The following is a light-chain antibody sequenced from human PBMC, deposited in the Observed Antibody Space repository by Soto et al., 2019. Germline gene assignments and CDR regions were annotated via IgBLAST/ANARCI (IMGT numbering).Light chain of an antibody. Sequence: DIQLTQSPSFLSASVGDRVTITCRASQGISTYFAWYLQRPGKAPKLLIYGASTLQSGVPSRFSGSGSGTEFTLTISSLQPEDFGTYYCQQFNSAWYAFGQGTKLEIK. CDR1: QGISTY. V-gene: IGKV1-9*01. CDR2: GAS. J-gene: IGKJ2*01. CDR3: QQFNSAWYA.